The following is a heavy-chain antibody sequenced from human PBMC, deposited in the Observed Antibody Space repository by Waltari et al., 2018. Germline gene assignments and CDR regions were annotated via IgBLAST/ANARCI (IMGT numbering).Heavy chain of an antibody. CDR3: AREGEIVGAADY. Sequence: QVQLQESGPGLVKPSETLSLTCTVSGGSISSHYWSWIRQPPGKGLEWIGYIYYSGSTNYNPSLKSRVTISVDTSKNQFSLKLSSVTAADTAVYYCAREGEIVGAADYWGQGTLVTVSS. J-gene: IGHJ4*02. D-gene: IGHD1-26*01. CDR2: IYYSGST. V-gene: IGHV4-59*11. CDR1: GGSISSHY.